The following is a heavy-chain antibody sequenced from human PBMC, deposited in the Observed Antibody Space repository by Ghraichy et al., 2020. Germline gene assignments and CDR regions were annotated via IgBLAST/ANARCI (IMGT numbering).Heavy chain of an antibody. CDR1: GFTFSSYS. V-gene: IGHV3-21*01. D-gene: IGHD2-2*01. CDR2: ISSSSSYI. Sequence: GGSLRLSCAASGFTFSSYSMNWVRQAPGKGLEWVSSISSSSSYIYYADSVKGRFTISRDNAKNSLYLQMNSLRAEDTAVYYCARGSDIVVVPAAMFSYYYYGMDVWGQGTTVTVSS. CDR3: ARGSDIVVVPAAMFSYYYYGMDV. J-gene: IGHJ6*02.